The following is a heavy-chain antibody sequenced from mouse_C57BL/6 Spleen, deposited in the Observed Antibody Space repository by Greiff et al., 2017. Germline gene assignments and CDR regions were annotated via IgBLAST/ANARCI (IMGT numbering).Heavy chain of an antibody. J-gene: IGHJ4*01. CDR3: ARNPGPYAMDY. CDR2: IWSGGST. CDR1: GFSLTSYG. Sequence: VQLQQSGPGLVQPSQSLSITCTVSGFSLTSYGVHWVRQSPGKGLEWLGVIWSGGSTDYNAAFISRLSISKDNSKSQVFFKMNSLQADDTAIYYCARNPGPYAMDYWGQGTSVTVSS. V-gene: IGHV2-2*01.